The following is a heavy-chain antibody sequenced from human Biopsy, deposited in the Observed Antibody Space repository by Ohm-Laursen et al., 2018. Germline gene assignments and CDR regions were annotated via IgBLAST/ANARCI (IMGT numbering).Heavy chain of an antibody. V-gene: IGHV1-69*06. CDR3: ATKLTGYFHH. CDR2: NIPILGTG. J-gene: IGHJ1*01. CDR1: GGTFSNYG. D-gene: IGHD3-9*01. Sequence: SSVKVSCKAPGGTFSNYGVNWVRQAPGQGLEWLGGNIPILGTGNYAQKFQDRVTVAADTSTSTATMELRSLRSDDTAVYYCATKLTGYFHHWGQGTLVTGSS.